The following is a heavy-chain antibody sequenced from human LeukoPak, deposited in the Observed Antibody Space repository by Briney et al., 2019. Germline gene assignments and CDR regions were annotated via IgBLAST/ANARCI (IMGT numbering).Heavy chain of an antibody. CDR2: IRYDGSNK. CDR3: AKDRGYYDSSGYPSPPDY. V-gene: IGHV3-30*02. CDR1: GFTFSSYG. Sequence: GGSLRLSCAASGFTFSSYGMHWVRQAPGKGLEWVAFIRYDGSNKYYADSVKGRFTISRDNSKNTLYLQMNSLRAEDTAVYYCAKDRGYYDSSGYPSPPDYWGQGTLVTVSS. J-gene: IGHJ4*02. D-gene: IGHD3-22*01.